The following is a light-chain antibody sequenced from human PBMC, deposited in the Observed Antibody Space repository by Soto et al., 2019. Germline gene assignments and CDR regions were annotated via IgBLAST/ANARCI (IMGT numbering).Light chain of an antibody. CDR2: GAS. CDR3: QQYGSSPPT. CDR1: QSVSNNY. J-gene: IGKJ1*01. V-gene: IGKV3-20*01. Sequence: EIVLTQSQGTLSLSPGERATLSCRASQSVSNNYLAWDQRKPGQAPRLLIYGASYRASDIPGRFSGSGSGTDVTFTITRLEAEDFAVYYCQQYGSSPPTFGQGTKVEI.